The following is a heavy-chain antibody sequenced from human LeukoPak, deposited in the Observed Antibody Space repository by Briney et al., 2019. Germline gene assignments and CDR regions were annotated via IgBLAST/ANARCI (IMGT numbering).Heavy chain of an antibody. CDR1: GGSFSGYY. CDR2: INHSGST. CDR3: ARHLLRGYNYYMDV. V-gene: IGHV4-34*01. J-gene: IGHJ6*03. D-gene: IGHD6-13*01. Sequence: PSETLSLTCAVYGGSFSGYYWSWIRQPPGKGLEWIGEINHSGSTNYNPSLKSRVTISVDTSKNQFSLKLSSVTAADTAVYYCARHLLRGYNYYMDVWGKGTTVTISS.